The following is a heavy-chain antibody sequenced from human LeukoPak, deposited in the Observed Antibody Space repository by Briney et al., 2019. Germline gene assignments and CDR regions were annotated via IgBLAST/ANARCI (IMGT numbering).Heavy chain of an antibody. CDR2: IYHSGST. J-gene: IGHJ4*02. Sequence: SETLSLTCAVSGYSISSGYYWGWIRQPPGKGLECIGSIYHSGSTYYNPSLKSRVTISVDTSKNQFSLKLSSVTAADTAVYYCARVYYDSSGYPYYFDYWGQGTLVTVSS. CDR1: GYSISSGYY. D-gene: IGHD3-22*01. V-gene: IGHV4-38-2*01. CDR3: ARVYYDSSGYPYYFDY.